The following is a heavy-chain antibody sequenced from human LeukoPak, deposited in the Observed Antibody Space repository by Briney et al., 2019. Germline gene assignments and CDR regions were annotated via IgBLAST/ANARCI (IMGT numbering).Heavy chain of an antibody. Sequence: GGSLSLSCAASGFIFSNDAMHWVRQAPGKGLEWVAFIWFDGSNKHYADSVKGRFTISRDNSEDTLYLQMNSLRAEDTAVYYCVRDPSGSGFAFDSWGQGALVTVSS. CDR2: IWFDGSNK. J-gene: IGHJ4*02. CDR3: VRDPSGSGFAFDS. D-gene: IGHD1-1*01. CDR1: GFIFSNDA. V-gene: IGHV3-33*01.